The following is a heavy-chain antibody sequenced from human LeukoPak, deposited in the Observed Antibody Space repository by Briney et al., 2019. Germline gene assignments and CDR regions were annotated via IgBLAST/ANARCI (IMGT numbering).Heavy chain of an antibody. D-gene: IGHD6-19*01. Sequence: PGGSLRLSCAASGFTFSSYSMNWVRQAPGKGLEWVSSISSSSSYIYYADSVKGRFTISRDNAKNSLYLQMNSLRAEDTAVYYCARGIAVAGILDFFDYWGQGTLVTVSS. CDR3: ARGIAVAGILDFFDY. CDR1: GFTFSSYS. V-gene: IGHV3-21*01. J-gene: IGHJ4*02. CDR2: ISSSSSYI.